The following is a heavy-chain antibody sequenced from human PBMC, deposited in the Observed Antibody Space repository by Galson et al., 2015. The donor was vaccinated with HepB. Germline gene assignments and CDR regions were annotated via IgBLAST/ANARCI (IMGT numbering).Heavy chain of an antibody. V-gene: IGHV3-23*01. Sequence: SLRLSCAASGFTFSSYAMSWVRQAPGKGLEWVSAISGSGGSTYYADSVKGRFTISRDNSKNTLYLQMNSLRAEDTAVYYCAKGSPVGSGSYLYYFDYWGQGTLVTVSS. J-gene: IGHJ4*02. CDR1: GFTFSSYA. CDR2: ISGSGGST. D-gene: IGHD1-26*01. CDR3: AKGSPVGSGSYLYYFDY.